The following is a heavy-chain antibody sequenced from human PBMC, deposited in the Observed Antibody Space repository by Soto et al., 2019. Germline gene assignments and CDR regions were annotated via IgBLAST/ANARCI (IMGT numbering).Heavy chain of an antibody. D-gene: IGHD6-19*01. CDR1: GFTFGDYA. CDR3: AKDMSLGWYTRFNP. J-gene: IGHJ5*02. Sequence: SLRLSCAASGFTFGDYAMHWVRQAPGKGLEWVSGISWNSDTIGYADSVKGRFTISRDNAKNSLYLQMNSLRPEDTAFYYCAKDMSLGWYTRFNPWGQGTLVTVSS. V-gene: IGHV3-9*01. CDR2: ISWNSDTI.